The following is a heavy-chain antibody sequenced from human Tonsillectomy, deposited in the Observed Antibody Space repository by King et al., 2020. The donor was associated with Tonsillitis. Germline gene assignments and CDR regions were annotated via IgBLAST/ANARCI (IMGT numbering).Heavy chain of an antibody. CDR1: GFTFSSYS. CDR3: ARGGRSSYYYYGMDV. CDR2: ISGSSSTL. D-gene: IGHD6-6*01. V-gene: IGHV3-48*02. J-gene: IGHJ6*02. Sequence: VQLVESGGGLVQPGGSLRLSCAASGFTFSSYSMNWVRQAPGKGLEWVSYISGSSSTLYYADSVKGRFTISRDNAKNSLYLQMNSLRDEDTAVYYCARGGRSSYYYYGMDVWGQGTTVTVSS.